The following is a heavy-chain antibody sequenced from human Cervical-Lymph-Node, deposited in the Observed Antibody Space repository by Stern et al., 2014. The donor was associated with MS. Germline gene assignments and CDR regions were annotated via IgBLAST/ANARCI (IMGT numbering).Heavy chain of an antibody. V-gene: IGHV5-51*01. D-gene: IGHD4-11*01. CDR3: ARSAYSIITSFDY. J-gene: IGHJ4*02. CDR2: IHPSDSDT. Sequence: MQLVQSGAEVTKPGESLKISCKGSGYSFTNYWIGWVRQMPGKGLEWMGIIHPSDSDTRYSPSFQGQVTISVDKSIRTAYLHWSSLKASDTAMYYCARSAYSIITSFDYWGQGTLVTVSS. CDR1: GYSFTNYW.